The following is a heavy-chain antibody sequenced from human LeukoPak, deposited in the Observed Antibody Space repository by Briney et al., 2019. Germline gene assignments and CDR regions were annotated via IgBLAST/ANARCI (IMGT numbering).Heavy chain of an antibody. CDR2: IKSKTDGGTT. CDR3: ITAEFGELLLGPIDI. D-gene: IGHD3-10*01. V-gene: IGHV3-15*01. J-gene: IGHJ3*02. Sequence: GGSLRLSCAASGFTFSNAWMSWVRQPPGKGLEWVGRIKSKTDGGTTDYAAPVKGRFTISRDDSKNTLYLQMNSLKTEDTAVYYCITAEFGELLLGPIDIWGQGTMVTVSS. CDR1: GFTFSNAW.